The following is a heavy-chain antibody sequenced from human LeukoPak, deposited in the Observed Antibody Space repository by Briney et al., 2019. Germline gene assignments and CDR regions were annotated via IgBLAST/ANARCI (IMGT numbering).Heavy chain of an antibody. CDR2: ISVSGNT. CDR1: GFTLSSYA. Sequence: PGGSLRLSCAASGFTLSSYAMSWVRQAPGKGLEWVSAISVSGNTYHADSVKGRFTISRDNSKNTLYLQMNSLRAEDTAVYYCAREDCSGGSCYKGAFDIWGQGTMVTVSS. V-gene: IGHV3-23*01. D-gene: IGHD2-15*01. CDR3: AREDCSGGSCYKGAFDI. J-gene: IGHJ3*02.